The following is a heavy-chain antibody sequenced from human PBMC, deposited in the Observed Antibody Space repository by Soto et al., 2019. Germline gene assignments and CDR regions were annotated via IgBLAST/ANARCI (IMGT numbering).Heavy chain of an antibody. CDR2: IYYSGST. Sequence: SETLSLTCTVSGGSISSYYWSWIRQPPGKGLEWIGYIYYSGSTNYNPSLKSRVTISVDTSKNQFSLKLSSVTAADTAVCYCARGNPTEGYSGYDFDYWGQGTLVTVSS. D-gene: IGHD5-12*01. CDR1: GGSISSYY. V-gene: IGHV4-59*01. J-gene: IGHJ4*02. CDR3: ARGNPTEGYSGYDFDY.